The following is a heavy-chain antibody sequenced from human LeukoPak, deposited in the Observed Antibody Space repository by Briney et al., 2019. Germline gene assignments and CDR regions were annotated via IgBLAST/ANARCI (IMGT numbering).Heavy chain of an antibody. D-gene: IGHD3-16*01. CDR2: INHSGTT. V-gene: IGHV4-34*01. CDR1: GGSFTAYY. J-gene: IGHJ3*02. CDR3: GRGRFWGFDI. Sequence: KPSETLSLTCAVSGGSFTAYYWSWIRQSPEKGLEWIGEINHSGTTNYNPSFKSRVTISVHASKREFSLKVTPVTAADTAVYYRGRGRFWGFDIWGQGTTVSVSS.